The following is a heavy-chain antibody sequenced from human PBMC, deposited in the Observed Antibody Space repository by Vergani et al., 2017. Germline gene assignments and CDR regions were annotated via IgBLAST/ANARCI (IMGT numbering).Heavy chain of an antibody. CDR1: GGSISSSSYY. CDR3: ARGSPPPPYGDYVWFDP. Sequence: QLQLQESGPGLVKPSETLSLTCTVSGGSISSSSYYWGWIRQPPGKGLEWIGSIYYSGSTYYNPSLKSRVTISVDTSKNQFSLKLSSVPAADTAVYYCARGSPPPPYGDYVWFDPWGQGTLVTVSS. CDR2: IYYSGST. D-gene: IGHD4-17*01. J-gene: IGHJ5*02. V-gene: IGHV4-39*07.